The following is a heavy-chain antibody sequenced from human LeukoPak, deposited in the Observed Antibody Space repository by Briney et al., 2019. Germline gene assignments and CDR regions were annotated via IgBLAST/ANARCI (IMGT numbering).Heavy chain of an antibody. Sequence: GGPLRLSCAASGFTFNSYGMHWVRQAPGKGLEWVAFILDDGSNKYYADSVKGRFTISRDNSKNTLYLQMNSLRAEDTAVYYCARGGSYLSAFDIWGQGTMVTVSS. D-gene: IGHD1-26*01. CDR2: ILDDGSNK. J-gene: IGHJ3*02. CDR1: GFTFNSYG. CDR3: ARGGSYLSAFDI. V-gene: IGHV3-30*02.